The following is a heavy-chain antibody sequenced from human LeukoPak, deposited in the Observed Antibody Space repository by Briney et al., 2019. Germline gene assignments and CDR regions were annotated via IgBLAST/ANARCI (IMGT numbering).Heavy chain of an antibody. CDR1: GVSISSGGYY. V-gene: IGHV4-31*03. J-gene: IGHJ6*02. CDR2: IYYSGST. D-gene: IGHD1-20*01. CDR3: ARALRARITGTTASVYGMDV. Sequence: PSETLSLTCTVSGVSISSGGYYWSWIRQHPGQGLEWIGYIYYSGSTYYNPSLKSRVTISVDTSKNQFSLKLSSVTAADTAVYYCARALRARITGTTASVYGMDVWGQGTTVTVSS.